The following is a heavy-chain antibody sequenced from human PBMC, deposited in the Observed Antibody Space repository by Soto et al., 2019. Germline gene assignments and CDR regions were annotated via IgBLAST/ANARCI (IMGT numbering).Heavy chain of an antibody. V-gene: IGHV4-39*01. D-gene: IGHD3-10*01. Sequence: LSLTCTVSGVSITSGTYYWGWIRQPPGKGLEWIGTIYYTGSTYYDPSLKSRVTISVDTSKNQFSLKLTSVTAADTAVYYCALSSGNLLWFGEPFSGSGFDSWGQGTLVTVSS. CDR2: IYYTGST. CDR3: ALSSGNLLWFGEPFSGSGFDS. J-gene: IGHJ5*01. CDR1: GVSITSGTYY.